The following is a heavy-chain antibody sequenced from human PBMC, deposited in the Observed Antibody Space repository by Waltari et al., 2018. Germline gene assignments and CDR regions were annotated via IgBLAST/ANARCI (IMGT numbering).Heavy chain of an antibody. V-gene: IGHV4-4*07. CDR2: FYAGGGT. J-gene: IGHJ6*03. Sequence: QVQLQESGPGLVKPSETLSLTCTVSSDSISTYYWTWIRQSAGKGLEWLGRFYAGGGTQYNPSLNSRVNMSGEKFKNQFSLKMTSVTAADSAVYYCARGTYDYDTSGYSDGNHYYIDVWGKGTSVTVSS. CDR3: ARGTYDYDTSGYSDGNHYYIDV. D-gene: IGHD3-22*01. CDR1: SDSISTYY.